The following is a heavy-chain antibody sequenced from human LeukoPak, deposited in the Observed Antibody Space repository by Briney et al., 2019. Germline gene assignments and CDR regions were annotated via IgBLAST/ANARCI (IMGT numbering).Heavy chain of an antibody. V-gene: IGHV4-4*07. Sequence: PSETLSLTCTVSGGSISSYYWSWIRQPAGKGLEWIGRIYTSGSTNYNPSLKSRVTMSVDTSKNQFSLKLSSVTAADTAVYYCARGDYYDSSGYSRFLDYWGQGTLVTVSS. D-gene: IGHD3-22*01. CDR3: ARGDYYDSSGYSRFLDY. CDR2: IYTSGST. J-gene: IGHJ4*02. CDR1: GGSISSYY.